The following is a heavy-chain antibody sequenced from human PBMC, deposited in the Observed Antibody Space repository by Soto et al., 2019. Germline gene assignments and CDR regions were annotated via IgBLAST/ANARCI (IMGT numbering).Heavy chain of an antibody. CDR1: GDSISSYY. V-gene: IGHV4-59*08. CDR2: IYYSGST. CDR3: ARHGTMVRGSRSWFDP. D-gene: IGHD3-10*01. J-gene: IGHJ5*02. Sequence: SETLSLTCTVSGDSISSYYWSWIRQPPGKGLEWIGYIYYSGSTNYNPSLKSRVTISVDTSKNQFSLKLSSVTAADTAVYYCARHGTMVRGSRSWFDPWGQGTLVTVSS.